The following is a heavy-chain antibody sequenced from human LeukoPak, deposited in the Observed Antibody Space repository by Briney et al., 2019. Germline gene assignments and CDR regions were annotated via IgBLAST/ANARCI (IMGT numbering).Heavy chain of an antibody. CDR2: ISSSGSSI. CDR1: GFTFSDFY. Sequence: PGGSLRLSCAASGFTFSDFYMSWIRQAPGKGLEWISYISSSGSSIYYADSVKGRFTMSRDNAKNSLYLQMNSLRAEDTAVHYCARYSYGYSVSWGQGTLVTVSS. V-gene: IGHV3-11*01. D-gene: IGHD5-18*01. CDR3: ARYSYGYSVS. J-gene: IGHJ5*02.